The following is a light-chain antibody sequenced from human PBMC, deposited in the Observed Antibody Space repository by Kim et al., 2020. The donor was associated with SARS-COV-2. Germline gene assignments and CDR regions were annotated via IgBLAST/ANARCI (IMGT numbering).Light chain of an antibody. CDR3: QSYVSSKDVV. CDR1: SGSIASNY. CDR2: EDN. Sequence: NFMLTQPHSVSESPGKTVTISCTRSSGSIASNYVQWYQQRPGSAPTTVIYEDNQRPSGVPDRFSGSIDSSSNSASLTISGLKTEDEADYYCQSYVSSKDVVFGGGTKLTVL. J-gene: IGLJ2*01. V-gene: IGLV6-57*04.